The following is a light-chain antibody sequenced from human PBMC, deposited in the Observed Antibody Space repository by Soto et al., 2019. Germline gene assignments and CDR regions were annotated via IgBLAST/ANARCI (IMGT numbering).Light chain of an antibody. CDR1: QSVSSNY. CDR2: GAS. V-gene: IGKV3-20*01. J-gene: IGKJ3*01. CDR3: QQYGSSSA. Sequence: EIVLTQSPGTLSLSPGERATLSCRASQSVSSNYLAWYQQKPGQAPRLLIYGASSRATGIPDRFSGSGSGTDFTLTISRLEPEYFAVYYCQQYGSSSAFGPGTKVEI.